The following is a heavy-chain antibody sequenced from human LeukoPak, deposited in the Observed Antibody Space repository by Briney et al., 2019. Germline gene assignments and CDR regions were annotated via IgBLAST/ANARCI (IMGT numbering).Heavy chain of an antibody. CDR3: ARGRITMVRGAGDYFDY. Sequence: SETLSLTCTVSGGSISSYYWSWIRQPAGKGLEWIGRIYTSGSTNYNPSLKSRVTMSVDASKNQFSLKLSSVTAADTAVYYCARGRITMVRGAGDYFDYWGQGTLVTVSS. CDR2: IYTSGST. V-gene: IGHV4-4*07. J-gene: IGHJ4*02. CDR1: GGSISSYY. D-gene: IGHD3-10*01.